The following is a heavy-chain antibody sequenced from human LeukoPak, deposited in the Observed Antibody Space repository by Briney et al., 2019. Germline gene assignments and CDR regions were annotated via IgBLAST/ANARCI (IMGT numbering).Heavy chain of an antibody. D-gene: IGHD2-15*01. CDR2: IIPIFGTA. CDR3: ATILPHCSGGSCPWPFDY. Sequence: SVKVSCKASGGTFSSYAISWVRQAPGQGLEWMGGIIPIFGTANYAQKFQGRVTITTDESTSAAYMELSSLRSEDTAVYYCATILPHCSGGSCPWPFDYWGQGTLVTVSS. J-gene: IGHJ4*02. V-gene: IGHV1-69*05. CDR1: GGTFSSYA.